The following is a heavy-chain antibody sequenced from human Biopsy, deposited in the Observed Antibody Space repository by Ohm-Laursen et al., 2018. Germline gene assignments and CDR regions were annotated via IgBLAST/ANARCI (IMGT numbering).Heavy chain of an antibody. CDR2: IFYSGIT. Sequence: GTLSLTWTVSGGSVSSNVAYWAWIRQPPGKGLESIGSIFYSGITYYNPSLQSRVTMSVDTSKNQFSLNLTSVTAADTAVYFCARALDYYDPYYYYAMDVWGQGTTVIVSS. CDR1: GGSVSSNVAY. V-gene: IGHV4-39*01. D-gene: IGHD3-16*01. J-gene: IGHJ6*02. CDR3: ARALDYYDPYYYYAMDV.